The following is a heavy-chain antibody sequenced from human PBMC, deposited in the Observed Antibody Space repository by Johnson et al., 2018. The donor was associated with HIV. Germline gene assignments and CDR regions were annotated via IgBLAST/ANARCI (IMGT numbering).Heavy chain of an antibody. CDR1: GFTFSDHY. D-gene: IGHD1-26*01. V-gene: IGHV3-72*01. CDR2: TRNKANSYTT. CDR3: TRVREYSGSLGAFDI. Sequence: VQLVESGGGLVQPGGSLRLSCAASGFTFSDHYMDWVRQAPGKGLEWVGRTRNKANSYTTEYAASVKGRFTISRDDSKNSMYLQMNSLKTEDTAVYYCTRVREYSGSLGAFDIWGQGTMVTVSS. J-gene: IGHJ3*02.